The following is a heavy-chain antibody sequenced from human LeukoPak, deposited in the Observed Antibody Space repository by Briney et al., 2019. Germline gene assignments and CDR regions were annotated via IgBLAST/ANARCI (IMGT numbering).Heavy chain of an antibody. D-gene: IGHD6-13*01. V-gene: IGHV4-34*01. CDR3: ARGGIVAAADY. CDR1: GVSFSGYY. CDR2: ISHSGTT. J-gene: IGHJ4*02. Sequence: SETLSLTCAVYGVSFSGYYWSWIRQPPGKGLEWIGEISHSGTTHYTPSLMTRVTISLDTSKNQFSLKLTSVTAADTAVYYCARGGIVAAADYWGQGTLVTVSS.